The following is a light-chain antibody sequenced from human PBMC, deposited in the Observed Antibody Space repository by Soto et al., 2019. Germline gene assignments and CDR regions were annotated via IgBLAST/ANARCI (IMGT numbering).Light chain of an antibody. CDR3: QQRNYWPRT. J-gene: IGKJ1*01. CDR1: QSVSSY. Sequence: EIVLTQSPATLSLSPGERATLSCRASQSVSSYLTWYQQKPGQAPRFLIYDASNRATGIPARFSGSGSGTVFRRTISILGPEDFAVDYCQQRNYWPRTFGQGTKVEIK. V-gene: IGKV3-11*01. CDR2: DAS.